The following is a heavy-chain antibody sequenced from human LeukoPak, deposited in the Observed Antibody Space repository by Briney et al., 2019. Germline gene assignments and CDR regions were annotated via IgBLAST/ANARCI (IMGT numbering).Heavy chain of an antibody. D-gene: IGHD4-11*01. CDR2: ISSSGSTI. V-gene: IGHV3-11*04. CDR1: GFTFSDYY. J-gene: IGHJ4*02. CDR3: VRDAPYSHFDY. Sequence: GGSLRLSCAASGFTFSDYYMSWIRQAPGKGLEWVSYISSSGSTIYYADSVKGRFTISRDNAKNSLYLQMNSLRAEDTAVYYCVRDAPYSHFDYWGQGTLVTVSS.